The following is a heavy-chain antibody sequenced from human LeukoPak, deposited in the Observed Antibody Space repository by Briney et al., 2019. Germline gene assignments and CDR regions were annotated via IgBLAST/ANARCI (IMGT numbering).Heavy chain of an antibody. V-gene: IGHV3-53*01. CDR2: IYSDNT. CDR1: GFTVSSNS. J-gene: IGHJ3*02. CDR3: ARGSRLGVVERDAFYI. D-gene: IGHD3-3*01. Sequence: GGSLRLSCTVSGFTVSSNSMSWVRQAPGKGLEWVSFIYSDNTHYSDSVKGRFTISRDNSKNTLYLQMNSLRADDTAVYYCARGSRLGVVERDAFYIWGQGTMVTVSS.